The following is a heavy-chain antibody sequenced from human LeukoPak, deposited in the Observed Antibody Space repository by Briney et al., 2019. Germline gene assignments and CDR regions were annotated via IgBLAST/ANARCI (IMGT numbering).Heavy chain of an antibody. Sequence: GGSLRLSCAASRFNVSITYMTCVRQSPGKGLDCVTLIYAGGNKYYAVPLKGRVTLSRDISRNTLYLEIHSLRAEDTAVYYCAAGGVIADRHAFEIWGQGTVVTVSS. CDR3: AAGGVIADRHAFEI. V-gene: IGHV3-53*01. D-gene: IGHD6-13*01. CDR2: IYAGGNK. J-gene: IGHJ3*02. CDR1: RFNVSITY.